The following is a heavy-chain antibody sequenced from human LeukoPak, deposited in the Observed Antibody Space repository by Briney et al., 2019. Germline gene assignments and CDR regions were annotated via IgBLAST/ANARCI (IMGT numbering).Heavy chain of an antibody. CDR2: IYTSGRT. J-gene: IGHJ4*02. Sequence: PSQTLSLTCTVSGGSISSGSYYWSWIRQPAGKGLEWIGRIYTSGRTNYNPSLKSRVTISVDTSKNQFSLKLSSVTAADTAVYYCARALYDYGDPGGVRGQGTLVTVSS. CDR3: ARALYDYGDPGGV. D-gene: IGHD4-17*01. V-gene: IGHV4-61*02. CDR1: GGSISSGSYY.